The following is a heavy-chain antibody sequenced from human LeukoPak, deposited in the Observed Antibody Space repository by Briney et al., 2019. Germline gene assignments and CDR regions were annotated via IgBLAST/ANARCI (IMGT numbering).Heavy chain of an antibody. CDR3: AREGVGYCSGGSCHGGFWYYYMDV. CDR2: IYYSGST. CDR1: GGSISSYY. Sequence: SETLSLTCTVSGGSISSYYWSWIRQPPGKGLEWIGYIYYSGSTNSNPSLKSRVTISVDTSKNQFSLKLSSVPAADTAVYYCAREGVGYCSGGSCHGGFWYYYMDVWGKGTTVTVSS. D-gene: IGHD2-15*01. J-gene: IGHJ6*03. V-gene: IGHV4-59*01.